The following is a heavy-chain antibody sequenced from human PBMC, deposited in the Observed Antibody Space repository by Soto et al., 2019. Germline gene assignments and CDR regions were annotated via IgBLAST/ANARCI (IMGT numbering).Heavy chain of an antibody. CDR2: INVGTGYT. CDR1: GYTFTSDA. J-gene: IGHJ3*01. D-gene: IGHD3-22*01. CDR3: ARAGAWGSNYDDAAFDA. Sequence: VHLVQSGAEVKKPGASVKVSCRASGYTFTSDAMHWGAQPPGQGLEWLGWINVGTGYTTFSQKFQGRVSITRVTYASTAYMELSSLRSEDTAIYYCARAGAWGSNYDDAAFDAWGQGTKVTVSS. V-gene: IGHV1-3*01.